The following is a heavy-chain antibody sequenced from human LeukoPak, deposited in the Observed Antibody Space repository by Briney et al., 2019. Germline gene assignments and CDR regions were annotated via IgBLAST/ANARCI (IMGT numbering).Heavy chain of an antibody. CDR3: ARSQRGVAAAGTGFDY. CDR1: GGSFSGYY. Sequence: SETLSLTCAVYGGSFSGYYWSWIRQPPGKGLEWIGEINHSGSTNYNPSLKSRVTISVDTSKNQFSLKLSSVTAADTAVYYCARSQRGVAAAGTGFDYWGQGTLVTVSS. J-gene: IGHJ4*02. V-gene: IGHV4-34*01. D-gene: IGHD6-13*01. CDR2: INHSGST.